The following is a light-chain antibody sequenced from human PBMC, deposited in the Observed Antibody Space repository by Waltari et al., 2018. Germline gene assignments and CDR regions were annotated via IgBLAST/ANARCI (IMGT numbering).Light chain of an antibody. CDR2: EVT. CDR1: SNDLGNYNL. CDR3: CSYAGSSTYV. Sequence: QSALTQPASVSGSPGTSITLPCTGTSNDLGNYNLVSWYQQPPGKAPRLMLYEVTKRPSGVSDRFSGSKSGNTAFLTISGLQAEDEADYHCCSYAGSSTYVFGTGTKVTVL. J-gene: IGLJ1*01. V-gene: IGLV2-23*02.